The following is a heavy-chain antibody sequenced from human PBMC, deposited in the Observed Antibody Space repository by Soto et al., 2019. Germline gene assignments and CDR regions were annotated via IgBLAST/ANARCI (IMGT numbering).Heavy chain of an antibody. J-gene: IGHJ4*02. D-gene: IGHD4-4*01. V-gene: IGHV4-39*01. Sequence: SETLSLTCTVSGASIITNNYFWVWIRQSPRRGLELIGSISYSGRTYDNPSLQSRVTISIDASKNQFSLKLTSVTTADTSIYYCARRRASNYGGNHHPYYFDRWGQGTLVTVSS. CDR2: ISYSGRT. CDR3: ARRRASNYGGNHHPYYFDR. CDR1: GASIITNNYF.